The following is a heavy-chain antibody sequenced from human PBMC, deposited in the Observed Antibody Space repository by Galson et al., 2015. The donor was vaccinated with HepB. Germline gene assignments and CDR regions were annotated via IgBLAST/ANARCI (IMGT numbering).Heavy chain of an antibody. CDR2: IYHSGST. Sequence: TLSLTCAVSGGSISSSNWWSWVRQPPGKGLEWIGEIYHSGSTNYNPSLKSRVTISVDKSKNQFSLKLSSVTAADTAVYYCAVVVATARNFDYWGQGTLVTVSS. D-gene: IGHD6-25*01. CDR3: AVVVATARNFDY. CDR1: GGSISSSNW. J-gene: IGHJ4*02. V-gene: IGHV4-4*02.